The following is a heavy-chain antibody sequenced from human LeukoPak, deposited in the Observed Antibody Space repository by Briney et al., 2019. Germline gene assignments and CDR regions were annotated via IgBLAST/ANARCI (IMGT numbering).Heavy chain of an antibody. D-gene: IGHD1-26*01. V-gene: IGHV3-11*01. CDR2: ISSSGSTI. Sequence: PGGSLRLSCAVSGFTFSDYYMYWIRQAPGKGLEWVSYISSSGSTINYADSVKGRFTISRDNARNSLYLQMNSLRAEDTAVYYCATRSIQWEPFDYWGQGTLVTVSS. CDR3: ATRSIQWEPFDY. J-gene: IGHJ4*02. CDR1: GFTFSDYY.